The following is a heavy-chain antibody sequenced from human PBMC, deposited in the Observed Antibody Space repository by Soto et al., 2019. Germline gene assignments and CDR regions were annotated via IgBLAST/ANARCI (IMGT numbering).Heavy chain of an antibody. J-gene: IGHJ6*02. CDR3: ARDGREASGMDV. D-gene: IGHD1-26*01. CDR1: GGSISSHY. Sequence: SLTCTVSGGSISSHYWSWVRQAPGKGLEWIGHIYYRGSTNYNPSLRSRSTISVDASKSQFSLKLNSVTTADTAVYYCARDGREASGMDVWGQGTKVTVSS. CDR2: IYYRGST. V-gene: IGHV4-59*11.